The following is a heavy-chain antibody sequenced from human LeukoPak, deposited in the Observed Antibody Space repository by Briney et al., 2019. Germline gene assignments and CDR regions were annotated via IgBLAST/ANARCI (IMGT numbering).Heavy chain of an antibody. J-gene: IGHJ4*03. V-gene: IGHV4-34*01. CDR1: GGSFSSYY. D-gene: IGHD1-1*01. CDR3: ARGPTISETGYFDY. CDR2: INHRGDT. Sequence: SSETLSLTCAVYGGSFSSYYWSWIRQSPGKGLEWIAEINHRGDTNYNPSVKSRVTISVDTSRNQFSLKVTSLTAADTAVYYCARGPTISETGYFDYWGQGTLVTVSS.